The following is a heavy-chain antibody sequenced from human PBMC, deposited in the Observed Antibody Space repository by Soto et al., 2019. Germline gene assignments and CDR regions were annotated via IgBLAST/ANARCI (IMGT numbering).Heavy chain of an antibody. J-gene: IGHJ4*02. Sequence: QVQLVESGGGVVQPGRSLRLSCAASGFTFSSYGMHWVRQAPGKGLEWVAVISYDGSNKYYADSVKGRFTISRDNSKNTLYLQMNSLRAEDTAVYYCAKSDDSSGVFDYWGQGTLVTVSS. CDR3: AKSDDSSGVFDY. CDR1: GFTFSSYG. CDR2: ISYDGSNK. V-gene: IGHV3-30*18. D-gene: IGHD3-22*01.